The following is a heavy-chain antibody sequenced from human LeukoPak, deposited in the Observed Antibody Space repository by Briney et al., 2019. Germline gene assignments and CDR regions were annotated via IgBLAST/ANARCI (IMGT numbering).Heavy chain of an antibody. Sequence: SETLSLTCAVYGGSFSGYYWSWIRQPPGKGLEWIGEINHSGSTNYNPSLKSRVTISVDTSKNQFSLKLSSVTAADTAVYYCASRGAFDWLVTWLDPWGQGTLVTVSS. D-gene: IGHD3-9*01. J-gene: IGHJ5*02. V-gene: IGHV4-34*01. CDR3: ASRGAFDWLVTWLDP. CDR2: INHSGST. CDR1: GGSFSGYY.